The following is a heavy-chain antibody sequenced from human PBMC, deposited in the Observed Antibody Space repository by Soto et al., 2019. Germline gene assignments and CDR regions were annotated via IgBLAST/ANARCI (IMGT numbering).Heavy chain of an antibody. CDR1: GGSSSSYY. CDR2: IYYSGST. J-gene: IGHJ4*02. CDR3: ARDKTTGLFDY. D-gene: IGHD1-7*01. Sequence: PSETLSLTCTVAGGSSSSYYGSWIRQPPGKGLEWIGYIYYSGSTNYNPSLKSRVTISVDTSKNQFSLKLSSVTAADTAVYYCARDKTTGLFDYWGQGTLVTVSS. V-gene: IGHV4-59*01.